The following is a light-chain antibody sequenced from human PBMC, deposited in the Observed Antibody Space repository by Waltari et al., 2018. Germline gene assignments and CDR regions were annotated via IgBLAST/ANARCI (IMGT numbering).Light chain of an antibody. CDR2: DVN. Sequence: QSALTQPPSVSGSPGQSVTISCPATKSGIGGWDRVSWYQQAPGSAPKLILFDVNNRPSGVPDRFSGSKSGNTASLTISGLQTEDEADYYCSSYTDNTVLFGGGTKLTVL. CDR1: KSGIGGWDR. J-gene: IGLJ2*01. CDR3: SSYTDNTVL. V-gene: IGLV2-18*02.